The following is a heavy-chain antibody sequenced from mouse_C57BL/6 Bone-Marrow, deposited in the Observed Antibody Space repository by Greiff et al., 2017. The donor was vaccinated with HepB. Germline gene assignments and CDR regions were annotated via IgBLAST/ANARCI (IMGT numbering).Heavy chain of an antibody. J-gene: IGHJ4*01. D-gene: IGHD1-1*01. CDR3: ARYYYGSSYDYYAMDY. CDR2: IHPSDSDT. CDR1: GYTFTSYW. V-gene: IGHV1-74*01. Sequence: QVQLQQPGAELVKPGASVKVSCKASGYTFTSYWMHWVKQRPGQGLEWIGRIHPSDSDTNYNQKFKGKATLTVDKSSSTAYMQLSSLTSEDYAVYYCARYYYGSSYDYYAMDYWGQGTSVTVSS.